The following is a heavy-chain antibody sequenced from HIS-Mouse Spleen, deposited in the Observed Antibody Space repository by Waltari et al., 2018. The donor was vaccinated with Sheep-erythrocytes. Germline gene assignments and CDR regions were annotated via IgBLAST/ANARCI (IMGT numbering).Heavy chain of an antibody. Sequence: QVQLVESGGGVVQPGRSLRLSCAASGFTFSSYAMHWVRQAPGKGLGWVAVISYDGSNKYYADTVKGRFTISRDNSKNTLYLQMNSLRAEDTAVYYCARDTVGAYGAFDIWGQGTMVTVSS. D-gene: IGHD1-26*01. J-gene: IGHJ3*02. CDR2: ISYDGSNK. CDR1: GFTFSSYA. V-gene: IGHV3-30-3*01. CDR3: ARDTVGAYGAFDI.